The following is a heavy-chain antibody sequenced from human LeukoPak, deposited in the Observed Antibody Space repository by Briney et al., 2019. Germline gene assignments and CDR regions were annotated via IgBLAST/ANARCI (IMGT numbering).Heavy chain of an antibody. V-gene: IGHV3-21*01. J-gene: IGHJ4*02. Sequence: PGGSLRLSCAAFGFTFSSYGMNWVRQAPGKGLEWVSSISSRSSYIYYADSVKGRFTISRDNAKNSLYLQMNSLRAEDTAVYYCARRGVNLPITMVRGPFDYWGQGTLVTVSS. D-gene: IGHD3-10*01. CDR1: GFTFSSYG. CDR3: ARRGVNLPITMVRGPFDY. CDR2: ISSRSSYI.